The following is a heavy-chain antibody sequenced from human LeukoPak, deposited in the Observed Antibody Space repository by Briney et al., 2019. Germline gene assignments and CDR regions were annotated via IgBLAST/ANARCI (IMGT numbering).Heavy chain of an antibody. Sequence: PGGSLRLSCAASGFTLSSYAMSWVRQAPGKGLEWVSAISGSGGSTYYADSVKGRFTISRDNSKNTLYLQMNSLRAEDTAVYYCAKDGQLWPTGAGYYYMDVWGKGTTVTVSS. CDR3: AKDGQLWPTGAGYYYMDV. J-gene: IGHJ6*03. CDR2: ISGSGGST. D-gene: IGHD5-18*01. CDR1: GFTLSSYA. V-gene: IGHV3-23*01.